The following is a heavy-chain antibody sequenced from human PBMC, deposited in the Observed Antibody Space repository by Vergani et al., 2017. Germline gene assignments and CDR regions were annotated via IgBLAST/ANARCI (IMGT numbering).Heavy chain of an antibody. CDR2: INHSGST. CDR3: ARVQELDDFWSGYRVRYYYYMDV. J-gene: IGHJ6*03. D-gene: IGHD3-3*01. CDR1: GGSISSYY. V-gene: IGHV4-34*01. Sequence: QVQLQESGPGLVKPSETLSLTCTVSGGSISSYYWSWIRQPPGKGLEWIGEINHSGSTNYNPSLKSRVTISVDTSKNQFSLKLCSVTAADTAVYYCARVQELDDFWSGYRVRYYYYMDVWGKGTTVTVS.